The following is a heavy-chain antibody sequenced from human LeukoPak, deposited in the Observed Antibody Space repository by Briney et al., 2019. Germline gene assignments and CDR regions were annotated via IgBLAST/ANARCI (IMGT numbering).Heavy chain of an antibody. CDR2: ISAYNGNT. CDR1: GYTFTSYG. Sequence: ASVKVSCKASGYTFTSYGISWVRQAPGQGLEWMGWISAYNGNTHYAQKLQGRVTMTTDTSTSTVYMELRSLRSDDTAVYYCARGPKLSVTTYGDYWGQGTLVTVSS. CDR3: ARGPKLSVTTYGDY. J-gene: IGHJ4*02. V-gene: IGHV1-18*01. D-gene: IGHD4-11*01.